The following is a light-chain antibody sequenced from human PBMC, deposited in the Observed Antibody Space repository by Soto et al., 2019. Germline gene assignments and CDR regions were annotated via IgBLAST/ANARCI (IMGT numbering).Light chain of an antibody. CDR1: QSVSSD. Sequence: EIVWTQSPGTLSLSPGERATLSCRASQSVSSDLAWYHQKPGQAPRLLIYGASTRATGIPARFSGSGSGTEFTLTINSLQSEDFAVYYCQQYNNWPRTFGQGTKVDIK. CDR2: GAS. J-gene: IGKJ1*01. CDR3: QQYNNWPRT. V-gene: IGKV3-15*01.